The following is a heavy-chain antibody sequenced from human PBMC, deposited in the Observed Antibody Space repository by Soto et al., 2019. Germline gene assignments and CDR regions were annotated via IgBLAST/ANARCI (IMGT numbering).Heavy chain of an antibody. D-gene: IGHD5-18*01. J-gene: IGHJ3*02. CDR3: ARGDDDGSREGYSYGLDAFDI. V-gene: IGHV1-69*13. CDR2: IIPIFGTA. CDR1: GGTFSSYA. Sequence: SVKVSCKASGGTFSSYAISWVRQAPGQGLEWMGGIIPIFGTANYAQKFQGRVTITADESTSTAYMELSSLRSEDTAVYYCARGDDDGSREGYSYGLDAFDIWGQGTMVTVSS.